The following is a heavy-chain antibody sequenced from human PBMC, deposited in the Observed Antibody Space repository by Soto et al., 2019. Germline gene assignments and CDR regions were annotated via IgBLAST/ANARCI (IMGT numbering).Heavy chain of an antibody. Sequence: SETLSLTCSVSGVSISNTSYYWGWIRRSPGKGLEWVGTIYFSGSTFYNPSLKSRVTISIDTSKNQFSLRLSSVTAADTAVYYCARHGSYWGQGTLVTVSS. CDR3: ARHGSY. CDR1: GVSISNTSYY. CDR2: IYFSGST. V-gene: IGHV4-39*01. J-gene: IGHJ4*02.